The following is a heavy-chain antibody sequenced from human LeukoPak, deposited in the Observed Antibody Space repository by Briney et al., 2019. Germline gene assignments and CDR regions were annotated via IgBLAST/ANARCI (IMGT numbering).Heavy chain of an antibody. CDR1: GGTFSSYA. V-gene: IGHV1-69*05. CDR3: ARGGIAAAGRFDY. Sequence: SVKVSCKASGGTFSSYAISWVRQAPGQGLEWMGGIIPIFGTANYAQKFQGRVTITTDESTSTAYMELSSLRSEDTAVYHCARGGIAAAGRFDYWGQGTLVTVSS. CDR2: IIPIFGTA. J-gene: IGHJ4*02. D-gene: IGHD6-13*01.